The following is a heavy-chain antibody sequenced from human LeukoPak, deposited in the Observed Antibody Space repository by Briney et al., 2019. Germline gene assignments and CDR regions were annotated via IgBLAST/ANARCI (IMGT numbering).Heavy chain of an antibody. J-gene: IGHJ4*02. CDR2: ISHDGNNK. Sequence: GRSLRLSCAASGFPFSDYGMYWVRQAPGKGLEWLAVISHDGNNKYYADSVKGRITISRDNSMNTLHLQMNSLRAEDTAVYCCAKVRWGSDNALDSWGQGTLVTGSS. CDR3: AKVRWGSDNALDS. V-gene: IGHV3-30*18. D-gene: IGHD3-16*01. CDR1: GFPFSDYG.